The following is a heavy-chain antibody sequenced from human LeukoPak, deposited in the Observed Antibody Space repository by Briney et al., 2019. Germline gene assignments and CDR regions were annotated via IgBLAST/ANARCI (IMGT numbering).Heavy chain of an antibody. V-gene: IGHV4-61*02. Sequence: SGTLSLTCTVSGGSISSGSYYWSWIRQPAGKGLEWIGRIYTSGSTNYNPSLKSRVTISVDTSKNQFSLKLSSVTAADTAVYYCARGGYYGSGSSDYWGQGTLVTVSS. D-gene: IGHD3-10*01. J-gene: IGHJ4*02. CDR3: ARGGYYGSGSSDY. CDR1: GGSISSGSYY. CDR2: IYTSGST.